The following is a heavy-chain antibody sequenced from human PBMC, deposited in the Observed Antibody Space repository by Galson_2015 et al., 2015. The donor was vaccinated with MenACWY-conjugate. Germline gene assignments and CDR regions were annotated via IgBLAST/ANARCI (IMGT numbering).Heavy chain of an antibody. D-gene: IGHD4-17*01. CDR3: AVGLTVTTEA. J-gene: IGHJ5*02. V-gene: IGHV3-74*01. CDR2: INSDGSNT. CDR1: GFTFSSYW. Sequence: SLRLSCAASGFTFSSYWMHWVRHAPGKGLVWVSRINSDGSNTNCADSVKGRFTISRDNAKNTVCLQMNSLRDEDTAVYYCAVGLTVTTEAWGQGTLVTVSS.